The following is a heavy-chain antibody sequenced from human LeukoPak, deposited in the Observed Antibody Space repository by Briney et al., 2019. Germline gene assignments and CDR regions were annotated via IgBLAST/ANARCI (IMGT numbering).Heavy chain of an antibody. CDR3: ARALPLQPFDY. CDR1: GFTFSSYA. D-gene: IGHD4-11*01. CDR2: ISSSSSTI. V-gene: IGHV3-48*01. J-gene: IGHJ4*02. Sequence: GGSLRLSCAASGFTFSSYAMNWVRQAPGKGLEWVSYISSSSSTIYYADSVKGRFTISRDNAKNSLYLQMNSLRAEDTAVYYCARALPLQPFDYWGQGTLVTVSS.